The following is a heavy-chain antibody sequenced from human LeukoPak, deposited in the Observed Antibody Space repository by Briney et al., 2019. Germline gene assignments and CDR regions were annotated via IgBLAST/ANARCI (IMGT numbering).Heavy chain of an antibody. CDR3: TTEGFDY. V-gene: IGHV3-9*01. Sequence: QPGGSLRLSCAASGFTVSSNYMSWVRQAPGKGLEWVSGISWNSGSIGYADSVKGRFTISRDNAKNSLYLQMNSLRAEDRALYYCTTEGFDYWGQGTLVTVSS. CDR1: GFTVSSNY. J-gene: IGHJ4*02. CDR2: ISWNSGSI.